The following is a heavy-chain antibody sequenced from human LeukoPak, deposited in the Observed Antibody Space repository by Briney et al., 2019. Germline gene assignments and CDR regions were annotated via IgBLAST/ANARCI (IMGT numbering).Heavy chain of an antibody. CDR2: ISGSGGST. D-gene: IGHD1-26*01. CDR1: GLTFSSYW. CDR3: AEVVGATTRGYFDY. J-gene: IGHJ4*02. Sequence: GGSLRLSCAASGLTFSSYWMTWVRQAPGKGLEWVSLISGSGGSTYYADSVKGRFTISRDNSKNTLYPQMNSLRAEDTAVYYCAEVVGATTRGYFDYWGQGTLVTVSS. V-gene: IGHV3-23*01.